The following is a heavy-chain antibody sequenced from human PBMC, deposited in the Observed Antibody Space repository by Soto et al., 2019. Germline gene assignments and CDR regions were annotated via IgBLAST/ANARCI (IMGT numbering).Heavy chain of an antibody. Sequence: GESLKISCKGSGYSFTSYWIGWVRQMPGKGLEWMGIIYPGDSDTRYSPSFQGQVTISADKSISTAYLQWSSLKASDTAMYYCARTLGYCSSTSCRYYYYGMYVWGQGTTVTVSS. V-gene: IGHV5-51*01. J-gene: IGHJ6*02. CDR2: IYPGDSDT. CDR3: ARTLGYCSSTSCRYYYYGMYV. CDR1: GYSFTSYW. D-gene: IGHD2-2*01.